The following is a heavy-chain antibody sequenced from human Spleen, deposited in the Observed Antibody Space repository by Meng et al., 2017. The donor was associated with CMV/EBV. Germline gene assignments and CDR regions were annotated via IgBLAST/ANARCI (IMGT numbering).Heavy chain of an antibody. D-gene: IGHD3-22*01. J-gene: IGHJ4*02. Sequence: SETLSLTCAVYGGSFSGYYWSWIRQPPGKGLEWIGEINHSGSTNYNPSLKSRVTISVDTSKNQFSLKLSFVTAADTAVYYCAREKGGYYDKKPFDYWGQGTLVTVSS. CDR3: AREKGGYYDKKPFDY. CDR2: INHSGST. V-gene: IGHV4-34*01. CDR1: GGSFSGYY.